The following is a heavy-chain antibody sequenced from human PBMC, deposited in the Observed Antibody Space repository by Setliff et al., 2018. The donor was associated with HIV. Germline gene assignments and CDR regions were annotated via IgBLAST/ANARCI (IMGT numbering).Heavy chain of an antibody. V-gene: IGHV1-46*01. CDR2: INPSGGST. D-gene: IGHD2-2*01. CDR3: ARVSSTSCYGGPCRRTPRDYYYYYYMDV. J-gene: IGHJ6*03. Sequence: GASVKVSCKASGYTFTSYYMHWVRQAPGQGLEWMRIINPSGGSTSYAQKFQGRVTMTRDTSTSTVYMELSSLRSEDTAVYYCARVSSTSCYGGPCRRTPRDYYYYYYMDVWGKGTTVTVSS. CDR1: GYTFTSYY.